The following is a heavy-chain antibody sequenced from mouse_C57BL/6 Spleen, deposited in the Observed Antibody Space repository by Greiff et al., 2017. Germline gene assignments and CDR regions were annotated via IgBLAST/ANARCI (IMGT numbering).Heavy chain of an antibody. CDR3: ARLTTVVATQADY. Sequence: QVQLQQPGAELVKPGASVKLSCKASGYTFTSYWMHWVKQRPGQGLEWIGMIHPNSGSTNYNEKFKSKATLTVDKSSSTAYMQLSSLTSEDSAVYYCARLTTVVATQADYWGQGTTRTVSS. J-gene: IGHJ2*01. D-gene: IGHD1-1*01. CDR2: IHPNSGST. CDR1: GYTFTSYW. V-gene: IGHV1-64*01.